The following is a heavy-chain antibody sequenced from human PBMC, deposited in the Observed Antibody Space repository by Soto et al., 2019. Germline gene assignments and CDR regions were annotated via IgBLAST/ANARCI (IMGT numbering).Heavy chain of an antibody. CDR3: AKDLADRCTSRGAYDH. V-gene: IGHV3-23*01. CDR2: IGGNSVKT. D-gene: IGHD3-22*01. J-gene: IGHJ3*01. CDR1: GFTFSSYA. Sequence: EVQLLESGGGVAQPGGSLRLSCAASGFTFSSYAMIWARQAPGKGLEWVSAIGGNSVKTFYTDSVKGRFTVSRDNSKNTLYLQMNSLRAEDTAVYYCAKDLADRCTSRGAYDHWGQGTMVTVS.